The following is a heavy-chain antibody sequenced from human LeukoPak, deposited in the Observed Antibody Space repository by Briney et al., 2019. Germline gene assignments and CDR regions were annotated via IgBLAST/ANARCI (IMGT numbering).Heavy chain of an antibody. J-gene: IGHJ4*02. CDR2: IWYDGSNK. CDR1: GFTFSSYG. V-gene: IGHV3-33*06. D-gene: IGHD6-13*01. CDR3: AKDPDSSSWYVDY. Sequence: GRSLRLSCAASGFTFSSYGMHWVRQAPGKGLEWVAVIWYDGSNKYYADSVKGRFTISRDNSKNTLYLQMNSLRAEDTAVYYCAKDPDSSSWYVDYWGQGTLVTVSS.